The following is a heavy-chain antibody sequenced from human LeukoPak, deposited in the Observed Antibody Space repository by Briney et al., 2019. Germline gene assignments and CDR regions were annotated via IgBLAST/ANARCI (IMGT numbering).Heavy chain of an antibody. J-gene: IGHJ3*02. Sequence: PGGSLRLSCAASGFTFSSYAMSWVRQAPGKGLEWVSYISSSGSPIYYADSVKGRSTISRDNAKNSLFLQMSSLRAEDTAVYYCARDKRLSGSSTDDAFDIWGQGTVVTVSS. CDR3: ARDKRLSGSSTDDAFDI. CDR1: GFTFSSYA. V-gene: IGHV3-48*03. CDR2: ISSSGSPI. D-gene: IGHD1-26*01.